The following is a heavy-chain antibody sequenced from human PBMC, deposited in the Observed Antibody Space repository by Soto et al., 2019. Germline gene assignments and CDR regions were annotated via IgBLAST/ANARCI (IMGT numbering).Heavy chain of an antibody. CDR1: GGSISDYF. D-gene: IGHD2-21*02. CDR2: IYGGGST. J-gene: IGHJ6*02. CDR3: ARGNCADDCYENYFYYYGMDV. V-gene: IGHV4-59*01. Sequence: PSEPLSLTCTVSGGSISDYFWSWIRQAPGKGLEWIGYIYGGGSTDYNPSLKSRVTISVDTSKNQFFLKLNSVIAADTAVYFCARGNCADDCYENYFYYYGMDVWGQGTTVTVSS.